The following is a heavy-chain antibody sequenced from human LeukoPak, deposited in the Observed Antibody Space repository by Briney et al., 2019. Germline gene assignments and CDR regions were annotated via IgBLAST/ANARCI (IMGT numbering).Heavy chain of an antibody. Sequence: GGSLRLSCAASGFVVSGNHMTWVRQAPGKGLEWVSVISGSGSTFYADSVKGRLTISRDNAKNSLYLQMNSLRAEDTAVYYCARDQGYDFWSGTDAFDIWGQGTMVTVSS. CDR2: ISGSGST. D-gene: IGHD3-3*01. CDR1: GFVVSGNH. J-gene: IGHJ3*02. CDR3: ARDQGYDFWSGTDAFDI. V-gene: IGHV3-66*01.